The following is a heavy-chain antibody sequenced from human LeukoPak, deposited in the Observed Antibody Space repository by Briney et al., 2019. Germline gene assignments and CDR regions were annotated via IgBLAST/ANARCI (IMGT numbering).Heavy chain of an antibody. Sequence: GRSLRLSCAASGFTFDDYAMHWVRQAPGKGLEWVSGISWNSGTIDYADSVKGRFTISRDNAKNSLYLQMNSLRAEDTAVYYCAKDRPSSGGNWFDPWGQGTLVTVSS. D-gene: IGHD6-19*01. CDR1: GFTFDDYA. V-gene: IGHV3-9*01. CDR3: AKDRPSSGGNWFDP. CDR2: ISWNSGTI. J-gene: IGHJ5*02.